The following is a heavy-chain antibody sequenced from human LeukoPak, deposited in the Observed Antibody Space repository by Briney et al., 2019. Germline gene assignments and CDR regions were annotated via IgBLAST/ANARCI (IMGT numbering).Heavy chain of an antibody. CDR2: IYYSGST. V-gene: IGHV4-39*07. D-gene: IGHD6-13*01. CDR3: ARATAGRIDY. CDR1: GGSISSSSYY. J-gene: IGHJ4*02. Sequence: TTSETLSLTCTVSGGSISSSSYYWGWIRQPPGKGLEWIGSIYYSGSTYYNPSLKSRVTISVDKSKNQFSPKLSSVTAADTAVYYCARATAGRIDYWGQGTLVTVSS.